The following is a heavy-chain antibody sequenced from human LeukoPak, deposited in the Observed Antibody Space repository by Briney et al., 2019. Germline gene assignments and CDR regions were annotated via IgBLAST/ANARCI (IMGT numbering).Heavy chain of an antibody. V-gene: IGHV4-4*07. CDR2: IYTSDNT. J-gene: IGHJ4*02. CDR1: GSSISAYY. CDR3: ARDFDRAGGDYFDY. Sequence: SETLSLTSTVSGSSISAYYWTWIRRPAGRGLEWIGRIYTSDNTDYNPSLKSRVTMSVDTSKNQFSLKLTSVTAADTAVYYCARDFDRAGGDYFDYWGQGALVTVSS. D-gene: IGHD3-16*01.